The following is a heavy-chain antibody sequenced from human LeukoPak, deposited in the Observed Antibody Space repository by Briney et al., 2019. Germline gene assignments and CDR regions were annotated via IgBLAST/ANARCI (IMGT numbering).Heavy chain of an antibody. CDR3: ARRVLYYDIVTGLNTYYAMDV. CDR2: ISDSGGYI. D-gene: IGHD3-9*01. CDR1: GFTFSNYW. V-gene: IGHV3-21*01. Sequence: GGSLRLSCVASGFTFSNYWMTWVRQAPGKGLEWVSSISDSGGYIYYADSLKGRFTISRDNAKSSLFLQMNSLRAEDTAVYFCARRVLYYDIVTGLNTYYAMDVWGHGTTVTVSS. J-gene: IGHJ6*02.